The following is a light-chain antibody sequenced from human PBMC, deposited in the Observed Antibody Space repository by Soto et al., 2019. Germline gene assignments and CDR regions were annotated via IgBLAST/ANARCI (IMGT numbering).Light chain of an antibody. CDR3: LLSYSGARLVV. Sequence: QAVVTQEPSLTVSPGGTVTLTWGSSTRAVTSGHYPYWFQQKPGQAPRTLIYDTSNKHSWTPARFSGSLLGGKAALTLSGAQPEDEAEYYCLLSYSGARLVVFGGGTKLTVL. CDR1: TRAVTSGHY. V-gene: IGLV7-46*01. J-gene: IGLJ2*01. CDR2: DTS.